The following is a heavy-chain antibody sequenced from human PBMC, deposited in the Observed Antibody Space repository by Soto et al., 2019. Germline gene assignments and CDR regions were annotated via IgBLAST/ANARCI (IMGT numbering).Heavy chain of an antibody. J-gene: IGHJ5*02. CDR1: GGTFSSYT. V-gene: IGHV1-69*02. CDR3: AAARSCSGGSCYRAYWFDP. D-gene: IGHD2-15*01. CDR2: IIPILGIA. Sequence: QVQLVQSGAEVKKPGSSVKVSCKASGGTFSSYTISWVRQAPGQGLEWMGRIIPILGIANYAQKFQGRVTITADKSTSTAYMELSSLRSEDTAVCYCAAARSCSGGSCYRAYWFDPWGQGTLVTVSS.